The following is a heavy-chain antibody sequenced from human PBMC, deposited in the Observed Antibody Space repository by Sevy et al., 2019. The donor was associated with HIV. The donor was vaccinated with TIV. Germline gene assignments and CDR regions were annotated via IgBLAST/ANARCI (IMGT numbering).Heavy chain of an antibody. CDR3: ARIPSSYYYDSSGPGEVEGFDP. CDR2: ISGSGGST. V-gene: IGHV3-23*01. J-gene: IGHJ5*02. Sequence: GESLKISCAASGFTFSSYAMSWVRQAPGKGLEWVSAISGSGGSTYYAASVKGRFTISRDNSKNTLYLQMNSLRAEDTAVYYCARIPSSYYYDSSGPGEVEGFDPWGQGTLVTVSS. D-gene: IGHD3-22*01. CDR1: GFTFSSYA.